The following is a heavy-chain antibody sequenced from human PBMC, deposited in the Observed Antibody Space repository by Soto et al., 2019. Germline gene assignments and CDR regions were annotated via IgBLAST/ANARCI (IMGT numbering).Heavy chain of an antibody. J-gene: IGHJ4*02. V-gene: IGHV4-4*02. Sequence: QVQLQESGPGLVKPSGTLSLTCAVPGAYVNIVYWWSWVRQPPGKGLEWIGEVHHSGTTNYIQSLTSRLTMSVDTSGNQVSLQLTSVAAADTAVYYCARGVPYRWVYWGQGTLVTVSS. CDR1: GAYVNIVYW. CDR3: ARGVPYRWVY. CDR2: VHHSGTT. D-gene: IGHD3-16*02.